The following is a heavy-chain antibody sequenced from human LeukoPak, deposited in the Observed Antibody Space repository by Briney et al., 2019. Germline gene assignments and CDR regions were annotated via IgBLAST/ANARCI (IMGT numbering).Heavy chain of an antibody. J-gene: IGHJ4*02. Sequence: GGSLRLCCAASGFNFSSYAMSWVRQARGKGVEWVSAISGSGGSTYYGDSVKGRFTISRDNCKNTVYVQMNRLRAEDTAVYYCARWGRFRGRYFDYWGQGTLVTVS. D-gene: IGHD3-16*02. CDR1: GFNFSSYA. CDR3: ARWGRFRGRYFDY. V-gene: IGHV3-23*01. CDR2: ISGSGGST.